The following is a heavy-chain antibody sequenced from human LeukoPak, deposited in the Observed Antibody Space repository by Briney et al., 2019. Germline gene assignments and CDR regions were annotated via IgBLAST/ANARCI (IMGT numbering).Heavy chain of an antibody. CDR1: GGSISSSSYY. J-gene: IGHJ5*02. CDR3: ARVVGGSGSYLGEPGMWFDP. V-gene: IGHV4-39*07. CDR2: IYYSGST. D-gene: IGHD3-10*01. Sequence: NASETLSLTCTVSGGSISSSSYYWGWIRQPPGKGLEWIGSIYYSGSTYYNPSLKSRVTISVDTSKNQFSLKLSSVTAADTAVYYCARVVGGSGSYLGEPGMWFDPWGQGTLVTVSS.